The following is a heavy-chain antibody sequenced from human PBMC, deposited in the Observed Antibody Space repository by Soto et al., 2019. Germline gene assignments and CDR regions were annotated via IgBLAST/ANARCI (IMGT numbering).Heavy chain of an antibody. CDR3: ARFAKEENPKVGSWYYFDY. D-gene: IGHD6-13*01. CDR1: GGSISSGGYF. CDR2: IYYSGRT. J-gene: IGHJ4*02. V-gene: IGHV4-31*03. Sequence: SETLSLTCTVSGGSISSGGYFWSWVRQHPGKGLEWIGNIYYSGRTYYNPSLKSRVTISVDTSKNQFSLKLSSVAAADTAVYYCARFAKEENPKVGSWYYFDYWGQGTRVTVSS.